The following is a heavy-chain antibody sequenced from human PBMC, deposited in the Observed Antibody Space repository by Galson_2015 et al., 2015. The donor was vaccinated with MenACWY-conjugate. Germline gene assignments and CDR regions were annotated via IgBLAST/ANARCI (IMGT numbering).Heavy chain of an antibody. CDR1: GGSISDYY. CDR2: FFHTGST. CDR3: ASYTSSLYLFDY. J-gene: IGHJ4*02. Sequence: ETLSLTCTVSGGSISDYYWSWVRQPPGKGLEWIGNFFHTGSTGFNPSLKSRVAISVDSSKNQLSLKVSSVTAADTAVYFCASYTSSLYLFDYWGQGTLVTVSS. D-gene: IGHD6-13*01. V-gene: IGHV4-59*01.